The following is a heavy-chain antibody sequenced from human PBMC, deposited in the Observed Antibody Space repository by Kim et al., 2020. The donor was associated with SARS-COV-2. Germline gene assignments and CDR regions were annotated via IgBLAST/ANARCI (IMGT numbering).Heavy chain of an antibody. CDR2: ISSSSSYI. Sequence: GGSLRLSCAASGFTFSSYSMNWVRQAPGKGLEWVSSISSSSSYIYYADSVKGRFTISRDNAKNSLYLQMNSLRAEDTAVYYCARDIAANYYDSSGYYFYWGQGTLVTVSS. CDR3: ARDIAANYYDSSGYYFY. V-gene: IGHV3-21*01. D-gene: IGHD3-22*01. J-gene: IGHJ4*02. CDR1: GFTFSSYS.